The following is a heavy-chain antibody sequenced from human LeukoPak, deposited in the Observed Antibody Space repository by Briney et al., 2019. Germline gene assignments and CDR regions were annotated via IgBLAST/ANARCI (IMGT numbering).Heavy chain of an antibody. CDR2: INPNSGGT. Sequence: GASVKVSCKASGYTFSDYYMHWVRQAPGQGLEWMGWINPNSGGTNYAQKFQDRVTMTRDTSISTAYMELSRLRSDDTAVYYCARDHCSANSCYEDYYNGLDVWGQGTTVTVSS. CDR1: GYTFSDYY. J-gene: IGHJ6*02. V-gene: IGHV1-2*02. D-gene: IGHD2-2*01. CDR3: ARDHCSANSCYEDYYNGLDV.